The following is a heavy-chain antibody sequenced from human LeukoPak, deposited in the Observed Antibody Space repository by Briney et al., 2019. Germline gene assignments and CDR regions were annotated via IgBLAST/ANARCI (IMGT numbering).Heavy chain of an antibody. D-gene: IGHD6-13*01. Sequence: ASVKVSCKASGYTFTSYAMHWVRQAPGQRREWMGRINAGNGNTKYSQEFQGRVTITRDTSASTAYMELSSLRSEDMAVYYCARSYSSSPFDAFDIWGQGTMVTVSS. CDR2: INAGNGNT. V-gene: IGHV1-3*03. CDR3: ARSYSSSPFDAFDI. CDR1: GYTFTSYA. J-gene: IGHJ3*02.